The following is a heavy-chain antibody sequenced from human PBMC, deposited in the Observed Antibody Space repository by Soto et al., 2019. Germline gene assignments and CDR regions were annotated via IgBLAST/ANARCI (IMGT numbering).Heavy chain of an antibody. CDR3: SGQPNDQEDYYNGMEV. CDR2: IIPIFGSP. CDR1: GGAFIRYG. J-gene: IGHJ6*02. D-gene: IGHD2-8*01. Sequence: QVQLVQSGAEVKKPGSSVKVSCTASGGAFIRYGISWVRQAPGQGLEWMGGIIPIFGSPNYAQRFKGRVTISADIYTNTAYMTLSRLKSEDTAVYYCSGQPNDQEDYYNGMEVWGQGTPVNVSS. V-gene: IGHV1-69*06.